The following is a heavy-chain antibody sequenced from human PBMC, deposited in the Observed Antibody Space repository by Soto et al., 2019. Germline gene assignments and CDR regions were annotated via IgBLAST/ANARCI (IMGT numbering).Heavy chain of an antibody. J-gene: IGHJ6*02. CDR3: ASYRELAASYYYYYYGMDV. CDR1: GCTFSSYA. V-gene: IGHV1-69*13. CDR2: IIPIFGTA. D-gene: IGHD1-26*01. Sequence: SVKVSCKASGCTFSSYAISWVRQAPGQGLEWMGGIIPIFGTANYAQKFQVRVTITADEATSTAYMELSSLRSEDTAVYYCASYRELAASYYYYYYGMDVWGQGTTVTVSS.